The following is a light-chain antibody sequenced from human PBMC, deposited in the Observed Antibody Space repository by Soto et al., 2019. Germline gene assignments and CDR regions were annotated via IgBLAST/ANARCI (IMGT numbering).Light chain of an antibody. Sequence: QLVLTQSPSASASLGASVKLTCTLSSGHSSYAIAWHQQQPEKGPRYLMKLNSDGSHSKGDGIPDRFSGSSSGAERYLTIFSLQSEDEADYYYQTWGTGIRVFGGGTKLTVL. CDR1: SGHSSYA. CDR2: LNSDGSH. V-gene: IGLV4-69*01. CDR3: QTWGTGIRV. J-gene: IGLJ3*02.